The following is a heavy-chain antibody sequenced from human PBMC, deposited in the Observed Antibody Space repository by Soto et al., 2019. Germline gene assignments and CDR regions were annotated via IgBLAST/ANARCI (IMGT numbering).Heavy chain of an antibody. CDR3: ARAPLMTGYGRGDWFDP. D-gene: IGHD5-12*01. V-gene: IGHV4-30-4*01. Sequence: PSETLSLTCTVSGGSITSGDYYWSWIRQPPGKGLEWIAYIYYSGTSHYNPSLKSRVTISVDMSKNQFSLKLTSVTAADTAVYFCARAPLMTGYGRGDWFDPWGQGALVTVSS. CDR2: IYYSGTS. CDR1: GGSITSGDYY. J-gene: IGHJ5*02.